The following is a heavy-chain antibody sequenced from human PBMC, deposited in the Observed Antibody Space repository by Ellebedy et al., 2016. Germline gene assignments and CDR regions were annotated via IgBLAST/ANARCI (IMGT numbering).Heavy chain of an antibody. CDR3: ARPYNSGSSHDALDI. CDR1: GYTFTSYY. CDR2: INPSGGST. D-gene: IGHD1-26*01. Sequence: ASVKVSCKASGYTFTSYYMHWVRQAPGQGLEWMGIINPSGGSTSYAQKFQGWVTMTRDTSISTAYLQWSSLKASDTAMYYCARPYNSGSSHDALDIWGQGTMVTVSS. V-gene: IGHV1-46*01. J-gene: IGHJ3*02.